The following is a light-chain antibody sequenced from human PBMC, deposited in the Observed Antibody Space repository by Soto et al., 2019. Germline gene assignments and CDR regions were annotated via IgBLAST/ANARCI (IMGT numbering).Light chain of an antibody. CDR3: QQSNSKVWT. CDR2: EAS. CDR1: QSVSRW. J-gene: IGKJ1*01. V-gene: IGKV1-5*01. Sequence: DIEMTQYPSTLSVSVGDTVTVTCRASQSVSRWLNWYQQKSGKAPRLLIYEASKLEIGVPSRVSGSGSWTEFNLTINRQRPADSATYHCQQSNSKVWTFGQGTKL.